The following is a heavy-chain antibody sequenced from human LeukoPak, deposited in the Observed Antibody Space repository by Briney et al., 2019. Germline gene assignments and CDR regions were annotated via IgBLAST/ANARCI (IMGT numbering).Heavy chain of an antibody. CDR3: AKGSGINHYHWIDP. J-gene: IGHJ5*02. D-gene: IGHD1-14*01. CDR1: EFTFSNYA. CDR2: ISGGGGST. V-gene: IGHV3-23*01. Sequence: GGSLRLSCVASEFTFSNYAMNWVRQAPGKGLEGVSGISGGGGSTYYADSVKGRFTISRDNSKNTLYLQMDSLRAEDTALYYCAKGSGINHYHWIDPWGQGTLVTVSS.